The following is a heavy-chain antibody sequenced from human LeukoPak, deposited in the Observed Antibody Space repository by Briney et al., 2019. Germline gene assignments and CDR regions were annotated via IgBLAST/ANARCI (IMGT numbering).Heavy chain of an antibody. Sequence: GGSLRLSCAASGFTFNSYGMHWVRQAPGKGLEWVAFIRYDGSKSYFADSVKGRFALSRDNSKNTLYLQMSSLRPEDTAVYFCAKDGGSGSDFACDIWGQGTMVTVSS. J-gene: IGHJ3*02. CDR2: IRYDGSKS. CDR3: AKDGGSGSDFACDI. V-gene: IGHV3-30*02. CDR1: GFTFNSYG. D-gene: IGHD1-26*01.